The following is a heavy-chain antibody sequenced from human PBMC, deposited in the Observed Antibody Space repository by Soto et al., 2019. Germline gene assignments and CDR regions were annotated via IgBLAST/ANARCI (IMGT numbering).Heavy chain of an antibody. J-gene: IGHJ6*02. V-gene: IGHV1-2*02. CDR2: INPKFGDT. CDR3: ARIMDYYYGPGSGNGHGV. Sequence: QVQLVQSGAEVKEPGDSVRVSCEASGYTFTAYYIHWVRQVPGQGLEWMGWINPKFGDTTYAQDFQGRVTMTWDMSISTVYMELSRLTSDDTAIYYCARIMDYYYGPGSGNGHGVWGQGTTVTVFS. CDR1: GYTFTAYY. D-gene: IGHD3-10*01.